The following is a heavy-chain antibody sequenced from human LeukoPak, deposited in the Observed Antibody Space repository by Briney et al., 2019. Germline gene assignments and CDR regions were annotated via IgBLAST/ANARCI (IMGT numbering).Heavy chain of an antibody. CDR2: ISASKGNT. V-gene: IGHV1-18*01. CDR3: ARRRLGSGGWFPFDY. Sequence: ASVKVSFKASGYTFTTYGISWVRQAPGQGLEWMGWISASKGNTNYAQKFQDRVSLTTDTSTSTAYMELRSLTSDDTAVYYCARRRLGSGGWFPFDYWGQGTLVTVSS. J-gene: IGHJ4*02. D-gene: IGHD2-15*01. CDR1: GYTFTTYG.